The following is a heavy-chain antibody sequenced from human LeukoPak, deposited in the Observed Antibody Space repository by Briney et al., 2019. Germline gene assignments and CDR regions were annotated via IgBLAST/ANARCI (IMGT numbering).Heavy chain of an antibody. V-gene: IGHV4-39*01. D-gene: IGHD6-13*01. CDR1: GGSLSSSSYY. CDR3: ARSSGYSSSGGLNWFDT. CDR2: IYYSGST. J-gene: IGHJ5*02. Sequence: SETPSLTRTVSGGSLSSSSYYSGWIRPPPGKGVEGVGGIYYSGSTYYNPSLKSRVTISVDTSKNQFSLKLSSVTAADTAVYYCARSSGYSSSGGLNWFDTWGQGTLVTVSS.